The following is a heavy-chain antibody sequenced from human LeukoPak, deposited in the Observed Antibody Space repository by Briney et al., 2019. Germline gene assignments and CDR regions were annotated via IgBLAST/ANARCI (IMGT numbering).Heavy chain of an antibody. CDR2: IYTSGST. D-gene: IGHD4-17*01. Sequence: PSETLSLTCTVSGGSISSGSYYWSWIRQPAGKGLEWIGRIYTSGSTNYNPSLKSRVTISVDTSKNQFSLKLSSVTAADTAVYYCARDHRPYGDYLSYYGMDVWGQGTTVTVSS. V-gene: IGHV4-61*02. J-gene: IGHJ6*02. CDR1: GGSISSGSYY. CDR3: ARDHRPYGDYLSYYGMDV.